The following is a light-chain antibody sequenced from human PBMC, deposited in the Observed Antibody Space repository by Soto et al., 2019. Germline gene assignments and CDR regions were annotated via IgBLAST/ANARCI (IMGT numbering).Light chain of an antibody. J-gene: IGKJ4*01. V-gene: IGKV1-39*01. CDR2: AAS. Sequence: DIRMTQSPSSLSASVGDRVTITCRASQSISGYLNWYQQKPGKAPNLLIYAASSLQSGVPSRFSGSGSGTDFTLTISNLQPEDFATYYCQQSYSTPLTFGGGTKVEIK. CDR1: QSISGY. CDR3: QQSYSTPLT.